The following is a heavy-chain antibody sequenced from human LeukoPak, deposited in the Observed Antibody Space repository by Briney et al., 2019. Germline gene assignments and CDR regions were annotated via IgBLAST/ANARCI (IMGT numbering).Heavy chain of an antibody. CDR2: IGSSSSYT. CDR1: GFTFSDYY. CDR3: ARAASRTVFDY. Sequence: GGSLRLSCAASGFTFSDYYMSWIRQAPGKGLEWVSYIGSSSSYTNYADSVKGRFTISRDNAKNSLYLQMNSLRAEDTAVYYCARAASRTVFDYWGQGTLVTVSS. J-gene: IGHJ4*02. D-gene: IGHD1-14*01. V-gene: IGHV3-11*06.